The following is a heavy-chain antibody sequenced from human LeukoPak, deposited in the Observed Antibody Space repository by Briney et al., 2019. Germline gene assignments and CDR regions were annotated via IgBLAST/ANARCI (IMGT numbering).Heavy chain of an antibody. Sequence: GGSLRLSCAASGFTLSSYWTSWVREAPGKGLEWVANIKQDGSEKYYVDSVKGRFTISRDNAKNSLYLQMNSLRAEDTAVYYCARVTVGLPDYWGQGTLVTVSS. CDR2: IKQDGSEK. D-gene: IGHD3/OR15-3a*01. CDR1: GFTLSSYW. CDR3: ARVTVGLPDY. V-gene: IGHV3-7*01. J-gene: IGHJ4*02.